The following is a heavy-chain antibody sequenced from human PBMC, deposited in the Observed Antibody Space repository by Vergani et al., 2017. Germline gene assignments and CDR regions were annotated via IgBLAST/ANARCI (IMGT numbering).Heavy chain of an antibody. CDR1: GFTFNEYW. V-gene: IGHV3-74*01. J-gene: IGHJ5*02. D-gene: IGHD2-2*01. CDR3: ARGQPGYQALSSNWFDH. CDR2: MNGDGDTI. Sequence: EVELVESGGGLVQPGGSLRLSCAASGFTFNEYWMHWARQVPGKGLVWVSGMNGDGDTISYADSVKGRFTISRDNAKNTLFLQMNSLRAEDTAVYYCARGQPGYQALSSNWFDHWGQGTLVTVSS.